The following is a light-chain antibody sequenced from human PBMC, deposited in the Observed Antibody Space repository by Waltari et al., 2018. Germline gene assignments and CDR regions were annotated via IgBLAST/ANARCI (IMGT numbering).Light chain of an antibody. CDR3: SSYMGSSTWV. CDR2: DVS. V-gene: IGLV2-14*03. Sequence: QSALAQPASVSGSPGQSLTIPCPATNSDLGPYTFVSWHQQHPGKAPKLIIYDVSDRPLGGSNRFSGSKSGNTASLTISGLQAEDEADYYCSSYMGSSTWVFGGGTKVTVL. J-gene: IGLJ3*02. CDR1: NSDLGPYTF.